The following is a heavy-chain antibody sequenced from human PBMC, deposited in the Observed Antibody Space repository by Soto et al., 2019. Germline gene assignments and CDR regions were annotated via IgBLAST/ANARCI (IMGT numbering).Heavy chain of an antibody. CDR2: ISSSSSYI. CDR3: ARDGGAAAGIYYGMDV. Sequence: GGSLRLSCAASGFTFSSYSMNWVRQAPGKGLEWVSSISSSSSYIYYADSVKGRFTISRDNAKNSLYLQMNSLRAEDTAVYDCARDGGAAAGIYYGMDVWGQGTTVTVSS. D-gene: IGHD6-13*01. CDR1: GFTFSSYS. V-gene: IGHV3-21*01. J-gene: IGHJ6*02.